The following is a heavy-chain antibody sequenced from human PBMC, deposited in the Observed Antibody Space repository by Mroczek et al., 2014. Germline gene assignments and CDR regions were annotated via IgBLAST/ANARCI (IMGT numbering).Heavy chain of an antibody. CDR3: ARATIAGSGWEVNWFDP. CDR2: IYPGDSDT. CDR1: GYSFTSYW. J-gene: IGHJ5*02. D-gene: IGHD6-19*01. Sequence: SGAEVKKPGESLKISCKGSGYSFTSYWIGWVRQMPGEGLEWMGIIYPGDSDTRYSPSFQGQVTISADKSISTAYLQWSSLKASDTAMYYCARATIAGSGWEVNWFDPWGQGTLVTVSS. V-gene: IGHV5-51*03.